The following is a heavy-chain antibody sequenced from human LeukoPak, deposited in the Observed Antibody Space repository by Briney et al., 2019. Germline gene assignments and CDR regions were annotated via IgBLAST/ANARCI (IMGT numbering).Heavy chain of an antibody. Sequence: ASVKVSCKVSGYTLTELSMHWVRQAPGKGLEWMGGFDPEDGETIYAQKFQGRVTMTEDTSTDTAYMELSSLRSEDTAVYYCATGSMVRGVIVHYGMDVWGQGATVTASS. CDR2: FDPEDGET. CDR1: GYTLTELS. V-gene: IGHV1-24*01. D-gene: IGHD3-10*01. J-gene: IGHJ6*02. CDR3: ATGSMVRGVIVHYGMDV.